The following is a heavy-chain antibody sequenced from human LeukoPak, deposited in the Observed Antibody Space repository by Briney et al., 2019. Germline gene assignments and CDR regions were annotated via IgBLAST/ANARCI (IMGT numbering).Heavy chain of an antibody. Sequence: GGSLRLSCAASGFTFGSYWMHWVRQAPGKGLVWVSRINSDGSATDYTDSVRGRFTISRDNAKNTLYLQMNTLRAEDTAVYYCVRGRYGAYIWGQGTLVTVSS. V-gene: IGHV3-74*01. D-gene: IGHD4-17*01. CDR3: VRGRYGAYI. CDR2: INSDGSAT. J-gene: IGHJ4*02. CDR1: GFTFGSYW.